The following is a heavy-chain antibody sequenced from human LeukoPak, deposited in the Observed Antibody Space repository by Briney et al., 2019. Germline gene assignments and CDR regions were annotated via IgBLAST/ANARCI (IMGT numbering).Heavy chain of an antibody. V-gene: IGHV4-59*08. Sequence: SETLSLTCTVSDGSSSSSSWNWIRQPPEKGLEWIGYIYYSGSTKYNPSLESRVTISVDTSKKQISLKLRSVTAADTAIYYCARRQQTGGDNGLHNWFDPWGQGTLVTVSS. CDR2: IYYSGST. J-gene: IGHJ5*02. CDR1: DGSSSSSS. D-gene: IGHD2-21*01. CDR3: ARRQQTGGDNGLHNWFDP.